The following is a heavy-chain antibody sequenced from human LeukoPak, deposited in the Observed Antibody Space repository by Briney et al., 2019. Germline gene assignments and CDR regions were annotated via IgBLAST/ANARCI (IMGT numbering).Heavy chain of an antibody. CDR2: IIPIFSTA. D-gene: IGHD6-19*01. CDR1: GGTFSSYA. CDR3: ARGYSSGWPREEY. Sequence: ASVKVSCKASGGTFSSYAISWVRQAPGQGLEWMGGIIPIFSTANYAQKFQGRVTITADESTSTAYMELSSLRSEDTAVYYCARGYSSGWPREEYWGQGTLVTVSS. V-gene: IGHV1-69*13. J-gene: IGHJ4*02.